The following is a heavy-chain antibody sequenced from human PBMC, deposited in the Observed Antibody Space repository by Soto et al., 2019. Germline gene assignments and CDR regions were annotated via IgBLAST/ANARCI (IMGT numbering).Heavy chain of an antibody. CDR1: GFHFKSYS. CDR2: SSSSRSYL. J-gene: IGHJ5*02. V-gene: IGHV3-21*01. D-gene: IGHD6-13*01. CDR3: ARPGQLVRSNCFDP. Sequence: GGSRRRTCAASGFHFKSYSINYFRQDTAMGLEWVSPSSSSRSYLYYADSGKGRFTISRDNAKNSLYLQMNSLRAEDTDVYYCARPGQLVRSNCFDPWGQGTLVTVS.